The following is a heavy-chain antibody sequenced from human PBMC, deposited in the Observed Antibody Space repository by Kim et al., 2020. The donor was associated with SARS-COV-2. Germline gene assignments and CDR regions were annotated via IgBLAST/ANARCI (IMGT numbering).Heavy chain of an antibody. D-gene: IGHD3-16*01. J-gene: IGHJ3*01. Sequence: GESLKISCKGSGYTFSSYWIAWLRHMPGKGLECMGIIYPADSDPKESPSFQGQVTIPADKSLSTAYLKWNSLKASNTAIYYCARQMRGNPFGDAFVFWEQWTMLTVSS. CDR1: GYTFSSYW. CDR3: ARQMRGNPFGDAFVF. V-gene: IGHV5-51*01. CDR2: IYPADSDP.